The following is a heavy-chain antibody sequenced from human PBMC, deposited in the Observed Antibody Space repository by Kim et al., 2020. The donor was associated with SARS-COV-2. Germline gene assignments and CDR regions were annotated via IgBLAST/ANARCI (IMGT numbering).Heavy chain of an antibody. Sequence: GGSLRLSCAASEFTFSRYSMNWVRQAPGKGLEWVSTISRNSDHIYYADSVEGRFTISRYNAKNSLYLQMNSLRADDTAMYYCARDLSLGRPGGFDYWGQGTLVTVSS. D-gene: IGHD3-10*01. CDR2: ISRNSDHI. CDR3: ARDLSLGRPGGFDY. CDR1: EFTFSRYS. J-gene: IGHJ4*02. V-gene: IGHV3-21*01.